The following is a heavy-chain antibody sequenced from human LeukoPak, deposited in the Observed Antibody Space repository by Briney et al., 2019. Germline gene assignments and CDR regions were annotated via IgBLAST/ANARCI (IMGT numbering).Heavy chain of an antibody. D-gene: IGHD6-19*01. Sequence: GGSLRLSCAAAGFTFGSYAMSWVRQARGKGVEWVSAISGSGGSTYYADSVKGRFTISSDNSKNTLYLQMNSLRAEDTAVYYCAKGSGIAVAGIGGSYFDYWGQGTLVTVSS. CDR3: AKGSGIAVAGIGGSYFDY. J-gene: IGHJ4*02. CDR2: ISGSGGST. CDR1: GFTFGSYA. V-gene: IGHV3-23*01.